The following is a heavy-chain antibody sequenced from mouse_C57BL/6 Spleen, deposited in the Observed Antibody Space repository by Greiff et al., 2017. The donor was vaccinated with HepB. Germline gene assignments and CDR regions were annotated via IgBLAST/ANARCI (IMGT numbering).Heavy chain of an antibody. J-gene: IGHJ4*01. CDR2: INPNNGGT. D-gene: IGHD2-4*01. Sequence: VQLQQSGPELVKPGASVKISCKASGYTFTDYYMNWVKQSHGKSLEWIGDINPNNGGTSYNQKFKGKATLTVDKSSSTAYMELRSLTSEDSAVYYCARSGLRRYAMDYWGQGTSVTVSS. CDR1: GYTFTDYY. CDR3: ARSGLRRYAMDY. V-gene: IGHV1-26*01.